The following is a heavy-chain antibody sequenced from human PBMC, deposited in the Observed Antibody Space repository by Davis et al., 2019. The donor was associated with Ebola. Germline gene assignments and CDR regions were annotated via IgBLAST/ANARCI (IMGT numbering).Heavy chain of an antibody. J-gene: IGHJ4*02. CDR1: GFTFSDYS. Sequence: GESLKISCAASGFTFSDYSINWVRQAPGKGLEWVSSISSSSNYIYYADSVKGRFTISRDNAKNSLYLQMNSLRAEDTALYYCVRALESGTNVCGYWGQGTRVTVSS. CDR2: ISSSSNYI. V-gene: IGHV3-21*06. CDR3: VRALESGTNVCGY. D-gene: IGHD2-8*01.